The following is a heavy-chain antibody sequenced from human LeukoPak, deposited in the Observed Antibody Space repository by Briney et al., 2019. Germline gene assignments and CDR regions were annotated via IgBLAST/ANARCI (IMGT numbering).Heavy chain of an antibody. D-gene: IGHD4-17*01. CDR3: ARVEDYGDYGVPLGAFDI. Sequence: GGSLRLSCAASGFTFSDYYMSWIRQAPGKGLEWVSYISSSGSTIYYADSVKGRFTISRDNAKNSLYLQMNSLRAEDTAVYYCARVEDYGDYGVPLGAFDIWGQGTIVTASS. CDR1: GFTFSDYY. CDR2: ISSSGSTI. V-gene: IGHV3-11*01. J-gene: IGHJ3*02.